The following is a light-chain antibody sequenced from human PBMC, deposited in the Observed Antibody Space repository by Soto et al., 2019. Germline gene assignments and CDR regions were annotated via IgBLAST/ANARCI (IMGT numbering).Light chain of an antibody. Sequence: EIVLTQSPATLSLSPGERATLSCRASQSVRSRYLAWYQQKPGQAPRLLIFGASNRATGIPDRFSGSGSGTDFTLTISRLEPGDFAVYYCQQYGYSSWTFGQGTKVDIK. CDR1: QSVRSRY. CDR2: GAS. CDR3: QQYGYSSWT. V-gene: IGKV3-20*01. J-gene: IGKJ1*01.